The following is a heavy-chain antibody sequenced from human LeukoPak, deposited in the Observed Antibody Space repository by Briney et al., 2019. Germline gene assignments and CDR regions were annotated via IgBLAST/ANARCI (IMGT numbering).Heavy chain of an antibody. J-gene: IGHJ4*02. CDR1: GFNFSTYW. CDR2: INTDGTST. V-gene: IGHV3-74*01. CDR3: ARGGPRRGAYFDY. Sequence: GGSLRLSCEASGFNFSTYWMNWVRQAPGKGLVWVSRINTDGTSTSYADSVKGRFTISRDNAKNTLYLQMNSLRAEDTAVYYCARGGPRRGAYFDYWGQGTLVTVSS.